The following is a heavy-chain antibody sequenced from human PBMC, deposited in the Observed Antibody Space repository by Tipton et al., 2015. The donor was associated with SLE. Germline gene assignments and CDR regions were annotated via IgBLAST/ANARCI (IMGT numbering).Heavy chain of an antibody. CDR1: GFTFSSYW. CDR2: IKEDGSEQ. V-gene: IGHV3-7*01. J-gene: IGHJ4*02. CDR3: ARHGVGYDFWSDYYSY. Sequence: SLRLSCTASGFTFSSYWVSWVRQAPGKGLEWVANIKEDGSEQYYVDSVKGRFTISRNNAENSLYLQMNSLRVEDTALYYCARHGVGYDFWSDYYSYWGQGTLVTVSS. D-gene: IGHD3-3*01.